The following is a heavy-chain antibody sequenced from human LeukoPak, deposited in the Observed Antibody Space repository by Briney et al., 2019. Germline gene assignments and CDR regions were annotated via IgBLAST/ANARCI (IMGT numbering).Heavy chain of an antibody. J-gene: IGHJ3*02. Sequence: GGSLRLSCAASGFTFSSYWMSWVRQAPGKGLEWVANIKQDGSEKYYVDSVKGRFTISRDNAKNSLHLQMNSLRAEDTAVYYCVRDHHRRLYDSQARDTFDIWGQGTMVTVSS. V-gene: IGHV3-7*01. CDR3: VRDHHRRLYDSQARDTFDI. CDR1: GFTFSSYW. CDR2: IKQDGSEK. D-gene: IGHD3-22*01.